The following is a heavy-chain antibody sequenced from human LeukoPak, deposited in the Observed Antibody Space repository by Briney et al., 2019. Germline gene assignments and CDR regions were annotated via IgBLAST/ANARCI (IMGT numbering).Heavy chain of an antibody. CDR1: GGSISSSNW. D-gene: IGHD1-26*01. V-gene: IGHV4-4*02. CDR2: IYHSGCT. CDR3: ARVVVGATLSFDY. Sequence: PSETLSLTCAVSGGSISSSNWWSWVRQPPGKGLEWIGEIYHSGCTNYNPSLKSRVTISVDKSKNQFSLKLSSVTAADTAVYYCARVVVGATLSFDYWGQGTLVTVSS. J-gene: IGHJ4*02.